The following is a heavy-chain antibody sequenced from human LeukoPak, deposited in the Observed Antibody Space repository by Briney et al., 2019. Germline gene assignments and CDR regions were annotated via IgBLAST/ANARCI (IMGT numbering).Heavy chain of an antibody. V-gene: IGHV1-18*01. CDR1: GYTFTSYG. Sequence: ASVKVSCKASGYTFTSYGISWVRQAPGQGLEWMGWISAYNGNTNYAQKLQGRVTMTTDTSTSTAYMELRSLRSDDTAVYYCARLRVVVPDATSDDAFDIWGQGTMVTVSS. J-gene: IGHJ3*02. CDR2: ISAYNGNT. D-gene: IGHD2-2*01. CDR3: ARLRVVVPDATSDDAFDI.